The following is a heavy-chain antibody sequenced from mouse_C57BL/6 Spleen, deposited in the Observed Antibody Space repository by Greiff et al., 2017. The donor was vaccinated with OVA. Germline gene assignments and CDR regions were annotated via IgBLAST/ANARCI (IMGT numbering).Heavy chain of an antibody. V-gene: IGHV1-53*01. CDR3: ARDGITTVVADYFDY. Sequence: QVQLQQPGTELVKPGASVKLSCKASGYTFTSYWMHWVKQRPGQGLEWIGNINPSNGGTNYNEKFKSKATLTVDKSSSTAYMQLSSLTSEDSAVYYCARDGITTVVADYFDYWGQGTTLTVSS. CDR1: GYTFTSYW. J-gene: IGHJ2*01. D-gene: IGHD1-1*01. CDR2: INPSNGGT.